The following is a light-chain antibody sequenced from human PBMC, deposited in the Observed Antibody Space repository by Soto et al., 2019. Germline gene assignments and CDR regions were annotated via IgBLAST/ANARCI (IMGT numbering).Light chain of an antibody. V-gene: IGLV1-51*01. CDR3: ETWDNSLSAVV. CDR1: SSNIGNNY. J-gene: IGLJ2*01. CDR2: DID. Sequence: QSALTQPPSVSAAPGQKVTISCSGSSSNIGNNYVSWYQQLPGTAPKLLIYDIDKRPSGIPDRFSGSKSGTSATLGIAGLQTGDEADYYCETWDNSLSAVVFGGGTKLTV.